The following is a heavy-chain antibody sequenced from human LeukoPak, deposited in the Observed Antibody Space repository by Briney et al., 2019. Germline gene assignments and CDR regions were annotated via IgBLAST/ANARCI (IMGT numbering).Heavy chain of an antibody. J-gene: IGHJ4*02. D-gene: IGHD5-12*01. CDR2: INAGNDNT. CDR3: ARGLYSGYDY. CDR1: GYTFTSYY. Sequence: GASVRVSCKASGYTFTSYYMHWVRQAPGQGLEWMGWINAGNDNTQYSQNFQARVTITRDTSASTVYMQLSSLRPEDTAVYYCARGLYSGYDYWGQGTLVTVSS. V-gene: IGHV1/OR15-3*02.